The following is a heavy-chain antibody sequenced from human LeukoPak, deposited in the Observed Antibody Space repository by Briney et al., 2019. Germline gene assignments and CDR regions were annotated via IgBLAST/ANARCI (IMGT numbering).Heavy chain of an antibody. CDR2: IDSDGSPT. CDR3: ARDIVGGWSQGWFDP. Sequence: RSRGSLRLSCAASEFLFSNYWMHWVRQVPGEGLVWVSRIDSDGSPTTYADSVEGRFTISRDNAKNSLYLQMNSLRAEDTAVYYCARDIVGGWSQGWFDPWGQGTLVTVSS. D-gene: IGHD6-19*01. J-gene: IGHJ5*02. V-gene: IGHV3-74*01. CDR1: EFLFSNYW.